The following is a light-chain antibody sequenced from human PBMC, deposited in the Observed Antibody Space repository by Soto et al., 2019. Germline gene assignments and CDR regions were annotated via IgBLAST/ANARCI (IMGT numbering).Light chain of an antibody. CDR1: QSVSSD. CDR2: GAS. V-gene: IGKV3-15*01. Sequence: EIVMTQSPATLSVSPGDRATLSCRASQSVSSDLAWFQQKPGQAPRLLIYGASTRATGIPARFSGSGSGTDFTLTISSLQSEDFAVYYCQQYKLWYTFGQGTKLEIK. J-gene: IGKJ2*01. CDR3: QQYKLWYT.